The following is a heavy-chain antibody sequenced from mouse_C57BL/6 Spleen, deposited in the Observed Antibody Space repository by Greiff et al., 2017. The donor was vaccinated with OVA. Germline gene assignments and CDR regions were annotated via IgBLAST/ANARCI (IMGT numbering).Heavy chain of an antibody. D-gene: IGHD1-1*01. CDR3: ARTIHYGSGAWFAY. J-gene: IGHJ3*01. CDR1: GYTFTSYW. CDR2: IYPGSGST. V-gene: IGHV1-55*01. Sequence: QVQLQQPGAELVKPGASVKMSCKASGYTFTSYWITWVKQRPGQGLEWIGDIYPGSGSTNYNEKFKSKATLTVDTSSSKAYMQLSSLTSEDSAVYYCARTIHYGSGAWFAYWGQGTLVTVSA.